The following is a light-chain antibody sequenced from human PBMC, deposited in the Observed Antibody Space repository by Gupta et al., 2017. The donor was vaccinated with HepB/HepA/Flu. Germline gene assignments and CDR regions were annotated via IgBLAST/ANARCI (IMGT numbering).Light chain of an antibody. CDR2: GAS. CDR3: QQSDSTPLT. V-gene: IGKV1-39*01. Sequence: QIAQSPSSLSASVGDRVTITCRASQSISTYLNWYRQKPGRAPELLISGASTLQSGVSSRFSGSGSGTDFTLTISNLQPEDFATYSCQQSDSTPLTFGGGTKVEIK. J-gene: IGKJ4*01. CDR1: QSISTY.